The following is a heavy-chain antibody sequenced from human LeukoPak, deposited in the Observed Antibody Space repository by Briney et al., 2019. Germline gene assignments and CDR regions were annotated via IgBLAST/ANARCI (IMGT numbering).Heavy chain of an antibody. J-gene: IGHJ4*02. CDR1: GGSISSSSYY. CDR2: IYYSGST. Sequence: SETLSLTCTVSGGSISSSSYYWGWIRQPPGKGLEWIGSIYYSGSTYYNPSLKGRVTISVDTSKNQFSLKLSSVTAADTAVYYCASEKAVAGYYWGQGTLVTVSS. V-gene: IGHV4-39*01. D-gene: IGHD6-19*01. CDR3: ASEKAVAGYY.